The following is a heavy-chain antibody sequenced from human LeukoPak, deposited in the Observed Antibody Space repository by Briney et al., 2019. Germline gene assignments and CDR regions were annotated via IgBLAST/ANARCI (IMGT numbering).Heavy chain of an antibody. J-gene: IGHJ6*03. CDR3: AKDGEWELLPFYYYYYMDV. Sequence: GGSLRLSCAASGFTFSSYGMHWVRQAPGKGLEWVAFIRYDGSNKYYADSVKGRFTISRDNSKNTLYPQMNSLRAEDTAVYYCAKDGEWELLPFYYYYYMDVWGKGTTVTVSS. D-gene: IGHD1-26*01. CDR2: IRYDGSNK. CDR1: GFTFSSYG. V-gene: IGHV3-30*02.